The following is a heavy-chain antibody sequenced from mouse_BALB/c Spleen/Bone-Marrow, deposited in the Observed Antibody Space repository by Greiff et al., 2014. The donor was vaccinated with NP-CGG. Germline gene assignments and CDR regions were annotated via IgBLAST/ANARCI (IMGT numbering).Heavy chain of an antibody. D-gene: IGHD2-3*01. J-gene: IGHJ4*01. Sequence: QVQLQQPGAELVKPGASVKLSCKASGYTFTSYDINWVRQRPEQGLEWIGWIFPGDNSTKYNERFKGKATLTTDKSSSTAYMQLSRLTSEDSAVYFCAHDGLLPGMDYWGQGTSVTVSS. CDR2: IFPGDNST. CDR1: GYTFTSYD. V-gene: IGHV1S56*01. CDR3: AHDGLLPGMDY.